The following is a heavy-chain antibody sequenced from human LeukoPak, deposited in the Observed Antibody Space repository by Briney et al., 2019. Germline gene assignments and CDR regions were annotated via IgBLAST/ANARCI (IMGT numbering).Heavy chain of an antibody. CDR3: ARVYYDSSGYSLYYFDY. V-gene: IGHV4-30-2*01. CDR2: IYHSGST. D-gene: IGHD3-22*01. CDR1: GGSISSGGYS. Sequence: PSETLSLTCTVSGGSISSGGYSWSWIRQPPGKGLEWIGYIYHSGSTYNNPSLKSRVTISVDRSKNQFSLKLSSVTAADTAVYYCARVYYDSSGYSLYYFDYWGQGTLVTVSS. J-gene: IGHJ4*02.